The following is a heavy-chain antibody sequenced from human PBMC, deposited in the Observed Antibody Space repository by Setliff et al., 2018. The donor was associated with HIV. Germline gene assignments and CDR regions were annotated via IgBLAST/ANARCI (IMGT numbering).Heavy chain of an antibody. V-gene: IGHV4-39*01. D-gene: IGHD3-3*01. CDR2: IYYSGST. CDR3: ARLRRGGYYIRGYYYYMDV. J-gene: IGHJ6*03. CDR1: GGSISSSSYY. Sequence: SETLSLTCTVSGGSISSSSYYWGWIRQPPGKGLEWIGSIYYSGSTYYNPSLKSRVTISVDTSKNQFSLKLSSVTAADTAVYYCARLRRGGYYIRGYYYYMDVWGKGTTVTVSS.